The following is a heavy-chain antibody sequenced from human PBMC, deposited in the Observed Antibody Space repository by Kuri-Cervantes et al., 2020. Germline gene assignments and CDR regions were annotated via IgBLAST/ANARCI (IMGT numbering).Heavy chain of an antibody. CDR3: AKGMTKLDY. Sequence: SQTLSLTCAVSGYSISSGYYWGWIRQPPGKGLEWIGSIYHSGSTYYNPSLKSRVTISVDTSKNQFSLKLSSVTAADTAVYYCAKGMTKLDYWGQGTLVTVSS. CDR2: IYHSGST. CDR1: GYSISSGYY. J-gene: IGHJ4*02. V-gene: IGHV4-38-2*01.